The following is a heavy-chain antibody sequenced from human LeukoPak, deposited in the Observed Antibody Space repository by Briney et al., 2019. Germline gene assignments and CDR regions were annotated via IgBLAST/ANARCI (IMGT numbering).Heavy chain of an antibody. Sequence: PGGSLRLSCTASGFTFGDYAMSWVRQAPGKGLEWVGFIRSKAYGGTTEYAASVKGRFTISRDDSKSIAYLQMNSLKTEDIAVYYCTRFARGLRSYFDYWGQGTLVTVSS. CDR2: IRSKAYGGTT. V-gene: IGHV3-49*04. CDR3: TRFARGLRSYFDY. D-gene: IGHD3-10*01. J-gene: IGHJ4*02. CDR1: GFTFGDYA.